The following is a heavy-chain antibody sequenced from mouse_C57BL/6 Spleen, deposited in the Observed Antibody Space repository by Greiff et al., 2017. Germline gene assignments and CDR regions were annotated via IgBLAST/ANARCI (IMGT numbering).Heavy chain of an antibody. V-gene: IGHV1-82*01. Sequence: VKLMESGPELVKPGASVKISCKASGYAFSSSWMNWVKQRPGKGLEWIGRIYPGDGDTNYNGKFKGKATLTADKSSSTAYMQLSSLTSEDSAVYFCARWGGSTHYFDYWGQGTTLTVSS. CDR2: IYPGDGDT. D-gene: IGHD1-1*01. CDR1: GYAFSSSW. CDR3: ARWGGSTHYFDY. J-gene: IGHJ2*01.